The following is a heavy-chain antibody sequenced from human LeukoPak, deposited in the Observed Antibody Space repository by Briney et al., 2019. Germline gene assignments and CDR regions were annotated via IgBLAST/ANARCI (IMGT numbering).Heavy chain of an antibody. Sequence: SETLSLTCTVSGGSISSYYWSWIRQPAGKGLEWIGRIYSSGSISYNPSLKSRLSMSLDTSKDQFSLKLTSVTAADTAVYYCARDEWNGYYYMDVWGKGTTVTVSS. CDR1: GGSISSYY. V-gene: IGHV4-4*07. CDR2: IYSSGSI. CDR3: ARDEWNGYYYMDV. D-gene: IGHD2-8*01. J-gene: IGHJ6*03.